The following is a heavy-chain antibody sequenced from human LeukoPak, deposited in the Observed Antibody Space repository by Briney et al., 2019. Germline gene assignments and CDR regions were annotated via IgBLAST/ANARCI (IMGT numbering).Heavy chain of an antibody. D-gene: IGHD6-6*01. J-gene: IGHJ4*02. CDR2: IKASADST. CDR3: ARSNYEYSSSSGFDY. CDR1: GFIFSSYA. V-gene: IGHV3-23*01. Sequence: GGSLRLSCAASGFIFSSYAMTWVRQAPGRGPEWVSGIKASADSTYYADSVKGRFTISRDNSKNTLYLQMNSLRAEDTALYYCARSNYEYSSSSGFDYWGQGTLVTVSS.